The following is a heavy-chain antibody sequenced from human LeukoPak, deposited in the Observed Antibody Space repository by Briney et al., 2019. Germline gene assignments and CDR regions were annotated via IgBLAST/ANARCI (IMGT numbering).Heavy chain of an antibody. Sequence: SETLSLTCAVYGGSFSGYYWSWIRQPPGKGLEWIGEINHSGSTNYNPSLKSRVTISVDTSKNQFSLKLSSVTAADTAVYYCARGGGIAAAFGYWGQGTLVTVSS. V-gene: IGHV4-34*01. CDR3: ARGGGIAAAFGY. D-gene: IGHD6-13*01. CDR2: INHSGST. CDR1: GGSFSGYY. J-gene: IGHJ4*02.